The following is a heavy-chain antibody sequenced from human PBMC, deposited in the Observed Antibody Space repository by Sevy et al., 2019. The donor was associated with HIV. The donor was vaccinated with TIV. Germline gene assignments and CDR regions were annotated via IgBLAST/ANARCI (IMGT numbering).Heavy chain of an antibody. V-gene: IGHV3-23*01. CDR2: LSGSGAST. Sequence: GGSLRLSCAASGFIFTNYAMTWVRQAPGKGLEWVSGLSGSGASTYYADSVKGRFTISRDNSRNTLYLQMNSLRVEDTALYYCAKETCSGGVCYSVPDCWVQGTRVTVSS. D-gene: IGHD2-15*01. CDR3: AKETCSGGVCYSVPDC. CDR1: GFIFTNYA. J-gene: IGHJ4*01.